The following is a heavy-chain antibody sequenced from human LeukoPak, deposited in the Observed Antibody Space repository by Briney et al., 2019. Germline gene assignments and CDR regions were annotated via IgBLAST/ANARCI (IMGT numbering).Heavy chain of an antibody. V-gene: IGHV4-4*07. CDR1: GGSISSYY. J-gene: IGHJ4*02. CDR2: IYTSGST. D-gene: IGHD3-22*01. CDR3: ARATNYYDSSGYGGAYYFDY. Sequence: PSETLSLTCTVSGGSISSYYWSWIRQPAGKGLEWIGRIYTSGSTNYNPSLKSRVTMSVDTSKNQFSLKLSSVTAADTAVYYCARATNYYDSSGYGGAYYFDYWGQGTLVTVSS.